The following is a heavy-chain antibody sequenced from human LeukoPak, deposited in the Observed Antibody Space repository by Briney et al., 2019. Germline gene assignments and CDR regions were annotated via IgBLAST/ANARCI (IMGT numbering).Heavy chain of an antibody. Sequence: GKSLRLSCAASGFTFNNYAMSWVRQAPGKGLEWVSAISGDGDSTSISGSGDNTYYADSVEGRFTISRDNSKNTLYLQMTSLRTEDSAVYYCVKDQVTSMINKDFDHWGRGTLVTVSS. D-gene: IGHD3-16*01. V-gene: IGHV3-23*01. CDR2: ISGSGDNT. CDR3: VKDQVTSMINKDFDH. CDR1: GFTFNNYA. J-gene: IGHJ4*02.